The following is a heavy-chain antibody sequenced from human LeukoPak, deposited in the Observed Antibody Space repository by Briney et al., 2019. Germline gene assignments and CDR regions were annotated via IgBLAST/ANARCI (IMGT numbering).Heavy chain of an antibody. CDR3: ARALSNYVDYHYYYYMDV. V-gene: IGHV3-20*04. J-gene: IGHJ6*03. D-gene: IGHD4-11*01. Sequence: PGGSLRLACAASGFTFDDYGMSWVRQAPGKGLEWVSGMNWNGVSTSYVDSVKGRFTISRDNAKNSLYLQMNSLRAEDTALYYCARALSNYVDYHYYYYMDVWGKGTTVTVSS. CDR2: MNWNGVST. CDR1: GFTFDDYG.